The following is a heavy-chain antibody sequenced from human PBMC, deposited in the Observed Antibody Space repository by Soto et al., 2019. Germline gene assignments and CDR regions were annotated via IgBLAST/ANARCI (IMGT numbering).Heavy chain of an antibody. J-gene: IGHJ5*01. D-gene: IGHD6-6*01. V-gene: IGHV3-23*01. CDR3: AKDHAREQFVRGENWFDS. CDR2: ISGSGVRT. Sequence: GGSLRLSCTASGFTFTNYAMTWARQAPGKGLEWVSTISGSGVRTYYADSVKGRFTISRDNSKNTLDLQMNSLRAEGTAIYYCAKDHAREQFVRGENWFDSWGQGTLVTVSS. CDR1: GFTFTNYA.